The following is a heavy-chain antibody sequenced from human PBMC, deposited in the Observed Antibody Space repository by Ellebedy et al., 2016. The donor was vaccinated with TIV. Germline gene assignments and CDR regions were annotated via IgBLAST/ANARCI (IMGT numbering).Heavy chain of an antibody. CDR1: GFSVTYSY. Sequence: GGSLRLSXAASGFSVTYSYMTWVRQAPGKGLEWVSVLYSGGDTYYADSVKGRFTISRDSSKNTLYLQMNSLRPEDTAVYYCARGLGEQLSPMASWGQGTLVTVSS. V-gene: IGHV3-53*01. CDR3: ARGLGEQLSPMAS. D-gene: IGHD3-16*01. CDR2: LYSGGDT. J-gene: IGHJ5*02.